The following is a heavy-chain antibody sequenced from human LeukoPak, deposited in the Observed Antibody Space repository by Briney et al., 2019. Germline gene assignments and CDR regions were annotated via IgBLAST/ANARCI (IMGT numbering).Heavy chain of an antibody. CDR3: ATGLPRPVHAFDI. CDR1: GYTLTELS. J-gene: IGHJ3*02. D-gene: IGHD4-11*01. CDR2: FDPEDGET. V-gene: IGHV1-24*01. Sequence: ASVKVSCKVSGYTLTELSMHWVRQAPGRGLEWMGGFDPEDGETIYAQKFQGRVTMTEDTSTDTAYMELSSLRSEDTAVYYCATGLPRPVHAFDIWGQGTMVTVSS.